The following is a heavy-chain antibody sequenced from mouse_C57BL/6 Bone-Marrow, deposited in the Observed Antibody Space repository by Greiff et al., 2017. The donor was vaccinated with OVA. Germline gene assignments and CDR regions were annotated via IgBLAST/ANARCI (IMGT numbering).Heavy chain of an antibody. CDR1: GFTFSDFY. V-gene: IGHV7-1*01. J-gene: IGHJ1*03. D-gene: IGHD2-4*01. CDR3: ARDAAPYDYDGYFDV. Sequence: EVKLVESGGGLVQSGRSLRLSCATSGFTFSDFYMEWVRQAPGKGLEWIAASRNKANDYTTEYSAAVKGRFIVSRDTSQSILYLQMNALRAEDTAIYYCARDAAPYDYDGYFDVWGTGTTVTVSS. CDR2: SRNKANDYTT.